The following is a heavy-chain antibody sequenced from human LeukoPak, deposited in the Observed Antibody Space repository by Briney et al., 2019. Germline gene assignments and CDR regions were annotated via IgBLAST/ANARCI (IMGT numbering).Heavy chain of an antibody. CDR3: ARSTMYYYDSSGRADY. CDR1: GGTFTSYA. J-gene: IGHJ4*02. V-gene: IGHV1-69*05. CDR2: IIPIFGTA. D-gene: IGHD3-22*01. Sequence: SVKVSCKASGGTFTSYAISWGRQAPGQGLEWMGRIIPIFGTANYAQKFQGRVTLTTDESTSTAYMELSSLRSEDTAVYYCARSTMYYYDSSGRADYWGQGTLVTVSS.